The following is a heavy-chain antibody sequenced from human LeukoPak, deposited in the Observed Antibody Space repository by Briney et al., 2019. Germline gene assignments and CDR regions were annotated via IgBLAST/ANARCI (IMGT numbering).Heavy chain of an antibody. CDR1: GGSISGHY. V-gene: IGHV4-59*11. J-gene: IGHJ6*02. Sequence: NPSETLSLTCSVSGGSISGHYWTWIRQPPGKGLEWIGQIHYTGKPDYNPSPKSRITISVDTSKNQVSLQVSSVTAADSAIYYCARFGVDYDMDVWGHGTTVTVFS. CDR2: IHYTGKP. CDR3: ARFGVDYDMDV. D-gene: IGHD3-16*01.